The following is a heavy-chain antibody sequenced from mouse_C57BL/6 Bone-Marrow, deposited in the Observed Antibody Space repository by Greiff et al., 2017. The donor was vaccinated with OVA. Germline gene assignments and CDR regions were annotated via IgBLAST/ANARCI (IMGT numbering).Heavy chain of an antibody. J-gene: IGHJ2*01. CDR3: ARWGITTVVAKGFDY. V-gene: IGHV1-50*01. Sequence: QVQLQQPGAELVKPGASVKLSCKASGYTFTSYWMQWVKQRPGQGLEWIGEIDPSDSYTNYNQKFKGKATLTVDPSSSTAYMQLSSLTSEDSAVYYGARWGITTVVAKGFDYWGQGTTLTVSS. D-gene: IGHD1-1*01. CDR2: IDPSDSYT. CDR1: GYTFTSYW.